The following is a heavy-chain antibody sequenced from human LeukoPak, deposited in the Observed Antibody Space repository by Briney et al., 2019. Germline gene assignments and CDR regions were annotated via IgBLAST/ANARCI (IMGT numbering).Heavy chain of an antibody. CDR1: GFIFSSHA. V-gene: IGHV3-33*01. CDR3: ARDGEIVPVYYFDY. D-gene: IGHD3-10*01. Sequence: GRSLRLSCAASGFIFSSHAMHWVRQAPGKGLEWVAVVWFDGSKKYYADSVRGRFTISRDNSKNTLYLQMNSLRAEDTAVYYCARDGEIVPVYYFDYWGQGTLVIVSS. J-gene: IGHJ4*02. CDR2: VWFDGSKK.